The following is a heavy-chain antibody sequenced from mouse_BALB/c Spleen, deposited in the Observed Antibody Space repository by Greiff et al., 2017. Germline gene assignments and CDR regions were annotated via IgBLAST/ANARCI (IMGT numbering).Heavy chain of an antibody. D-gene: IGHD2-1*01. V-gene: IGHV3-2*02. CDR3: ARGVGNYASYAMDY. J-gene: IGHJ4*01. CDR2: ISYSGST. CDR1: GYSITSDYA. Sequence: EVQGVESGPGLVKPSQSLSLTCTVTGYSITSDYAWNWIRQFPGNKLEWMGYISYSGSTSYNPSLKSRISITRDTSKNQFFLQLNSVTTEDTATYYCARGVGNYASYAMDYWGQGTSVTVSS.